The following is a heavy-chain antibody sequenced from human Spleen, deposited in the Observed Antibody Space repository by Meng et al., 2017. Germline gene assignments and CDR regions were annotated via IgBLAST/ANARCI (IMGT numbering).Heavy chain of an antibody. CDR3: TRPLLWFGELSCGF. D-gene: IGHD3-10*01. J-gene: IGHJ3*01. CDR1: GFTFGDYA. CDR2: IRSKAYGGTT. V-gene: IGHV3-49*04. Sequence: GGSLRLSCTASGFTFGDYAMSWVRQAPGKGLEWVGFIRSKAYGGTTEYAASVKGRFTISRDDSKSIAYLQMNSLKTDDTAVYYCTRPLLWFGELSCGFWGQGTMVTVSS.